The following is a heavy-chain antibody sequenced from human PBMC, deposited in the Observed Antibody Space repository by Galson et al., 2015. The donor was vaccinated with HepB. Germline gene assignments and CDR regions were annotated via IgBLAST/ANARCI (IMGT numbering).Heavy chain of an antibody. J-gene: IGHJ5*02. CDR1: GFTFDYYA. CDR3: AKVQPRKNDGWYYSAWGEIDA. V-gene: IGHV3-23*01. D-gene: IGHD6-19*01. Sequence: SLRLSCAPTGFTFDYYAMTWVRRAPGKGLEWVSGISPSGAIPFVANSVRGRFTISRDNSNNVLYLHMKGLRVEDTALYYCAKVQPRKNDGWYYSAWGEIDAWGQGTLVSVSS. CDR2: ISPSGAIP.